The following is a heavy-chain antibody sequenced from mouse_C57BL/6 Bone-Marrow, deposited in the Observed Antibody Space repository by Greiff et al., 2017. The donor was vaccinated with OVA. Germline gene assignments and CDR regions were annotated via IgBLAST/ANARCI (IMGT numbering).Heavy chain of an antibody. Sequence: QVQLQQSGAELVRPGTSVKVSCKASGYAFTNYLIEWVKQRPGQGLEWIGVINPGSGGTNYNEKFKGKATLTADKSSSTAYMQLSSLTSEDSAVYFCARGLRLSYWYFDVWGTGTTVTVSS. J-gene: IGHJ1*03. CDR3: ARGLRLSYWYFDV. D-gene: IGHD2-2*01. CDR1: GYAFTNYL. CDR2: INPGSGGT. V-gene: IGHV1-54*01.